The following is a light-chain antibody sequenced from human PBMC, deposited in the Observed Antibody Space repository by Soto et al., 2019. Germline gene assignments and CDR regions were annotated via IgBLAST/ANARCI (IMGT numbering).Light chain of an antibody. CDR2: GAS. CDR3: QQYNNWPHIT. Sequence: EIVMTQSPATLSVSPGERATLSCRASQSVGSNLAWYQQRPGQAPRLLIYGASTRATGIPDRFSGSGSGTEFTLTISSLQSEDFAVYHCQQYNNWPHITFGGGTKVEIK. V-gene: IGKV3-15*01. CDR1: QSVGSN. J-gene: IGKJ4*01.